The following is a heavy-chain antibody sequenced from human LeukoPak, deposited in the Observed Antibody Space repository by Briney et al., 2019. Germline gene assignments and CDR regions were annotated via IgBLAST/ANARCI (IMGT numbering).Heavy chain of an antibody. CDR3: ASSPLLGYCSGGSCLNLDY. CDR1: GYTFTGYY. J-gene: IGHJ4*02. CDR2: INPNSGGT. Sequence: ASVKVSCKASGYTFTGYYVHWVRQAPGQGLEWMGWINPNSGGTNYAQKFQGRVTMTRDTSISTAYMELSRLRSDDTAVYYCASSPLLGYCSGGSCLNLDYWGQGTLVTVSS. V-gene: IGHV1-2*02. D-gene: IGHD2-15*01.